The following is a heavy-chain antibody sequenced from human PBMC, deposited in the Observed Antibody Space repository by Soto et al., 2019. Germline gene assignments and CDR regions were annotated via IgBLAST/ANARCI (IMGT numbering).Heavy chain of an antibody. CDR1: GFTFSSYA. CDR2: ISGSGGST. D-gene: IGHD3-10*01. V-gene: IGHV3-23*01. J-gene: IGHJ5*02. Sequence: GGSLRLSCAASGFTFSSYAMSWVRQAPGKGLEWVSAISGSGGSTYYADSVKGRFTISRDNSKNTLYLQMNSLRAEDTAVYYCVRHPALLLLWFGESEFDPWGQGTLVTVSS. CDR3: VRHPALLLLWFGESEFDP.